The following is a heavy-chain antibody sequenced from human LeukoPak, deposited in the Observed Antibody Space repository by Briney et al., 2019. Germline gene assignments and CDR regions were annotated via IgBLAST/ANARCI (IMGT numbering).Heavy chain of an antibody. J-gene: IGHJ4*02. V-gene: IGHV1-2*06. CDR3: ARIIYYYDSSGIEGGSDY. D-gene: IGHD3-22*01. CDR1: GYTFTGYY. Sequence: GASVKVSCKASGYTFTGYYMHWVRQAPGQGLEWMGRINPNSGGTNYAQRFQGRVTMTRDTSISTAYMELSSLRSDDTAVYYCARIIYYYDSSGIEGGSDYWGQGTLVTVSS. CDR2: INPNSGGT.